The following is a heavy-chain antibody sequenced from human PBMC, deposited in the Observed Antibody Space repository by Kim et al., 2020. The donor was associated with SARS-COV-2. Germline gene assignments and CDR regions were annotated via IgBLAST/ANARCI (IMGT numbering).Heavy chain of an antibody. CDR1: GDSVTNNIYY. V-gene: IGHV4-39*01. Sequence: SETLSLTCSVSGDSVTNNIYYWICIRQPPGKGLQWIANDYYTGDTYYSPSLRSRVIISIDTSKNQFSLTLTFVTAADTALYFCASLRKPGDFDFWGQGT. CDR2: DYYTGDT. CDR3: ASLRKPGDFDF. J-gene: IGHJ4*02.